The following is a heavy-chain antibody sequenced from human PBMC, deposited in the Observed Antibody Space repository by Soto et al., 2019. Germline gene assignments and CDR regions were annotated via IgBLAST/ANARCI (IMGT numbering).Heavy chain of an antibody. Sequence: GGSLRLSCAASGFTFSSYWMHWVRQAPGKGPVWVSHINRDGTDTDYADSVRGRFTISRDNAENTLYLQMSSLRAEDAAMYYCVRDPPGASFDLWGQGTKVTVS. J-gene: IGHJ3*01. D-gene: IGHD3-10*01. V-gene: IGHV3-74*01. CDR3: VRDPPGASFDL. CDR2: INRDGTDT. CDR1: GFTFSSYW.